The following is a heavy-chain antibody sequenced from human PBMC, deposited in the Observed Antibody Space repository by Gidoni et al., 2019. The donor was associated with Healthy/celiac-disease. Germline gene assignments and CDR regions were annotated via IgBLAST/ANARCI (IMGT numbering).Heavy chain of an antibody. V-gene: IGHV4-31*03. Sequence: QVQLQESGPGLVQPSQTLSLTCTVSGGSIIRGGYYWSWIRQHPGKGLEWIGYIYYSGSTYYNQSRKRRVTISVDTSKNQFSLKLSSVTAADTAVYYCARTRFGELLYPYYYYGMDVWGQGTTVTVSS. CDR2: IYYSGST. J-gene: IGHJ6*02. CDR1: GGSIIRGGYY. D-gene: IGHD3-10*01. CDR3: ARTRFGELLYPYYYYGMDV.